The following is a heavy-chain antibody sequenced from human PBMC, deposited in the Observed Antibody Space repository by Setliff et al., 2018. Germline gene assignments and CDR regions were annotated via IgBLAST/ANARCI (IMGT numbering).Heavy chain of an antibody. CDR2: VYNTGTT. D-gene: IGHD6-25*01. CDR1: GDSISNSDYY. J-gene: IGHJ5*01. Sequence: SETLSLTCTVSGDSISNSDYYWGWIRQPPGKGLEWIGRVYNTGTTNYNPSLKSRVTISISADTSNKSFSLNLFSVTAADTAVYYCVGRDFSGGDSWGHGTLVTVSS. CDR3: VGRDFSGGDS. V-gene: IGHV4-39*02.